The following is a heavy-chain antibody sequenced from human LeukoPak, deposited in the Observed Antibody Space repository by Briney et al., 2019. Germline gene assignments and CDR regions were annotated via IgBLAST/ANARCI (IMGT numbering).Heavy chain of an antibody. D-gene: IGHD6-6*01. V-gene: IGHV3-21*01. CDR1: GFTFSDAW. CDR2: ISSSSSYI. J-gene: IGHJ4*02. Sequence: GGSLRLSCAASGFTFSDAWMSWVRQAPGKGLEWVSSISSSSSYIYYADSVEGRFTISRDNAKNSLYLQMNSLRAEDTAVYYCARDKRYSSSTGGDYFDYWGQGTLVTVSS. CDR3: ARDKRYSSSTGGDYFDY.